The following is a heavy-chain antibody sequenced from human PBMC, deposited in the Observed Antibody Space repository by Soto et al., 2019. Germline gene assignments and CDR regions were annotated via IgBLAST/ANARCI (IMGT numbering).Heavy chain of an antibody. V-gene: IGHV5-51*01. Sequence: GESLKISCKGSGYSLTTYWIGWVRQMPGKGLEWMGIIHPGDSDTRYSPSFQGQVTISADKSISTAYLQWSSLKASDTAMYYCARAAEDNYGSGYYFDYWGQGTLVTVSS. CDR3: ARAAEDNYGSGYYFDY. D-gene: IGHD3-10*01. CDR2: IHPGDSDT. J-gene: IGHJ4*02. CDR1: GYSLTTYW.